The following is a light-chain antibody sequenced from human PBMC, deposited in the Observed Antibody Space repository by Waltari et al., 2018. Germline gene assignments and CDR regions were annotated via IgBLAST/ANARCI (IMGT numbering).Light chain of an antibody. CDR2: EGS. CDR3: CSYAGSSPAVV. J-gene: IGLJ2*01. V-gene: IGLV2-23*01. CDR1: SSDVGSYNL. Sequence: QSALTQPASVSGSPGQSITISCTGTSSDVGSYNLVSWYQHHPGNAPTVMIYEGSERPSGVSNRFSGSKSGNTASLTISGLQAEDEADYYCCSYAGSSPAVVFGGGTKLTVL.